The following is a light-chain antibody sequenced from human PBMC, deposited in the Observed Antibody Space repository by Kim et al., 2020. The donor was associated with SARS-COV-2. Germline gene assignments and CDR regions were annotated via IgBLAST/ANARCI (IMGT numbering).Light chain of an antibody. CDR1: NSDIGGYNY. Sequence: GQWFTISCTGSNSDIGGYNYVSWYQQHPGKATKLIIYDGTKRPSGVSDRFSGSKSGNTASLIISGLQADDEADYYCSSYTSSKTWVFGGGTQLTVL. J-gene: IGLJ3*02. V-gene: IGLV2-14*03. CDR3: SSYTSSKTWV. CDR2: DGT.